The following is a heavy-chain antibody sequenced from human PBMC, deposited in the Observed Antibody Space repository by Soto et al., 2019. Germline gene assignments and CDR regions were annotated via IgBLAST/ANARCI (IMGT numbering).Heavy chain of an antibody. CDR3: ARLEGLATISYYFDF. CDR2: IYYRGNA. CDR1: GFTVSSNY. D-gene: IGHD3-9*01. Sequence: GSLRLSCAASGFTVSSNYMNWIRQPPGKGLEWIGSIYYRGNAYYNPSLQTRVTISLDKSKSQFSLKLNSVTAADSAVYFCARLEGLATISYYFDFWGPGALVTVSS. V-gene: IGHV4-39*01. J-gene: IGHJ4*02.